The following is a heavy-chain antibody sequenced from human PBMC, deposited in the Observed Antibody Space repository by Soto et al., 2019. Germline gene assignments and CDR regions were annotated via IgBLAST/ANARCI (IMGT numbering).Heavy chain of an antibody. CDR1: GFTFSSYS. J-gene: IGHJ4*02. D-gene: IGHD5-12*01. CDR2: ISSSSSTI. V-gene: IGHV3-48*01. Sequence: EVQLVESGGGLVQPGGSLRLSCAASGFTFSSYSMNWVRQAPGKGLEWVSYISSSSSTIYYADSVKGRFTISRDNAKNSLYLQMNSLRAEDTAVYYCAREVGATDFDYWGQGTLVTVSS. CDR3: AREVGATDFDY.